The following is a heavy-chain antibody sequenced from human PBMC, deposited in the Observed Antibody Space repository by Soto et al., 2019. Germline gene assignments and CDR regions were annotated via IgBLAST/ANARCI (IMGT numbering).Heavy chain of an antibody. D-gene: IGHD5-12*01. CDR2: ISSSSSYI. V-gene: IGHV3-21*01. CDR1: GFTFSSYS. CDR3: ARDRQAVATITWYFDY. Sequence: GGSLRLSCAASGFTFSSYSMNWVRQAPGKGLEWVSSISSSSSYIYYADSVKGRFTISRDNAKNSLYLQMNSLRAEDTAVYYCARDRQAVATITWYFDYWGQGTLVTSPQ. J-gene: IGHJ4*02.